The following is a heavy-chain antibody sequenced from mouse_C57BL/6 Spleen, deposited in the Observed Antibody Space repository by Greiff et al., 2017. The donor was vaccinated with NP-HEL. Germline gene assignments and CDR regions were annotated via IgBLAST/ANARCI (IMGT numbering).Heavy chain of an antibody. CDR2: ISSGGDYI. CDR1: GFTFSSYA. CDR3: TRDGDYGSSYGFAY. J-gene: IGHJ3*01. D-gene: IGHD1-1*01. Sequence: EVKLVESGEGLVKPGGSLKLSCAASGFTFSSYAMSWVRQTPEKRLEWVAYISSGGDYIYYADTVKGRFTISRDNARNTLYLQMSSLKSEDTAMYYCTRDGDYGSSYGFAYWGQGTLVTVSA. V-gene: IGHV5-9-1*02.